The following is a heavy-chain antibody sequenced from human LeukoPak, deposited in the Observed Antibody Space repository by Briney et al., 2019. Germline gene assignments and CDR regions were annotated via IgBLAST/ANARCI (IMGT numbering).Heavy chain of an antibody. V-gene: IGHV5-51*01. CDR3: ARRSGYVDY. Sequence: GASLQISCKCSGYTFTNYWIGWVRQLPGKGLEWMGIIYPGDSDTRYSPSFQGQVTISADNSISTAYLQWSSLKASDTAMYYCARRSGYVDYWGQGTLVTVSS. CDR2: IYPGDSDT. J-gene: IGHJ4*02. CDR1: GYTFTNYW. D-gene: IGHD2-2*01.